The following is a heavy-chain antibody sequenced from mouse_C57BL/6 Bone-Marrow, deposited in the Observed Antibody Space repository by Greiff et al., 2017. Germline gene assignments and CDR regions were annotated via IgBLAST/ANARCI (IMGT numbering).Heavy chain of an antibody. CDR1: GYTFTSYW. CDR3: SHYYGSSYGY. D-gene: IGHD1-1*01. Sequence: QVQLKQPGAELVKPGASVKLSCKASGYTFTSYWMHWVKQRPGQGLEWIGMIHPNSGSTNYNEKFKSKATLTVDKSSSTAYMQLSSLTSEDSAVYYCSHYYGSSYGYWGQGTTLTVSS. J-gene: IGHJ2*01. CDR2: IHPNSGST. V-gene: IGHV1-64*01.